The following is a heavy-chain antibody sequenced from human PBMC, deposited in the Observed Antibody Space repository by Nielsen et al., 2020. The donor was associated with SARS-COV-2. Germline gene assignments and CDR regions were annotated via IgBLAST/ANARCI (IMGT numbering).Heavy chain of an antibody. D-gene: IGHD2-2*01. CDR3: ARDRADCSSTSCYLYYYYYYGMDV. J-gene: IGHJ6*02. Sequence: VRQAPGKGLEWVSVIYSGGSTYYADSVKGRFTISRDNSKNSLYLQMNSLRDEDTAVYYCARDRADCSSTSCYLYYYYYYGMDVWGQGTTVTVSS. V-gene: IGHV3-53*01. CDR2: IYSGGST.